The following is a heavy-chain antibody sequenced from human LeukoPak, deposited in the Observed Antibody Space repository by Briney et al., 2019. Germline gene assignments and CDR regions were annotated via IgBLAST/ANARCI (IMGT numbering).Heavy chain of an antibody. CDR1: GFTFSSYG. Sequence: GGSLRLSCAASGFTFSSYGMHWVRQAPGKGLEWVAVIWYDGSNKYYADSVKGRFTISRDNSKNTVYLQMNSLRAEDTAVYYCARDFGGKSADYYFDYWGQGTLVTVSS. J-gene: IGHJ4*02. CDR2: IWYDGSNK. CDR3: ARDFGGKSADYYFDY. D-gene: IGHD4-23*01. V-gene: IGHV3-33*08.